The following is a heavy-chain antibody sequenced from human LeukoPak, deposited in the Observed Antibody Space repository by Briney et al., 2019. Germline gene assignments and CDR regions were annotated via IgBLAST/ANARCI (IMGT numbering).Heavy chain of an antibody. J-gene: IGHJ6*02. V-gene: IGHV4-34*01. CDR2: INHSGST. D-gene: IGHD6-19*01. Sequence: SETLSLTCAVYGGSFSGYYWSWIRQPPGKGLEWIGEINHSGSTNYNPSLKSRVTISVDTSKNQFSLKLCSVTAADTAVYYCARGRRSYYGMDVWGQGTTVTVSS. CDR1: GGSFSGYY. CDR3: ARGRRSYYGMDV.